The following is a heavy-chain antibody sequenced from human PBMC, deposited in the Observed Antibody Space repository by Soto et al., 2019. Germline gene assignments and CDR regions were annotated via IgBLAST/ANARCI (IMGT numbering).Heavy chain of an antibody. CDR1: GFTFSSYA. Sequence: PGGSLRLSCAASGFTFSSYAMHWVRQAPGKGLEWVAVISYDGSNKYYADSVKGRFTISRDNSKNTLYLQMNSLRAEDTAVYYCARERGPYSSQTGAFDYWGQGTLVTVSS. V-gene: IGHV3-30-3*01. J-gene: IGHJ4*02. CDR3: ARERGPYSSQTGAFDY. D-gene: IGHD6-13*01. CDR2: ISYDGSNK.